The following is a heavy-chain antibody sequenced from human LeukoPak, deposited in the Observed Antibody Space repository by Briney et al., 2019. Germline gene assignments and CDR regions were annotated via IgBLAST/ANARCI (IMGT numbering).Heavy chain of an antibody. J-gene: IGHJ4*02. D-gene: IGHD2-2*02. CDR1: GFTFSSYA. CDR3: AKDIPKMIEHDY. V-gene: IGHV3-23*01. CDR2: ISAEGGNT. Sequence: PGGSLRLSCAASGFTFSSYAMSWVRQAPGKGLEWVSAISAEGGNTYYADSVKGRFTISRDNSRKMLYLQMNSLRAEDTAVYYCAKDIPKMIEHDYWGQGTLVTVSS.